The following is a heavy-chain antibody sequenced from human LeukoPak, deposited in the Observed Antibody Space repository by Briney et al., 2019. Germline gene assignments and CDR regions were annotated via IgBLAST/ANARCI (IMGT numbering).Heavy chain of an antibody. CDR3: ARLHGGSGSYYGPHDAFDI. J-gene: IGHJ3*02. CDR1: GYGFTSYW. D-gene: IGHD3-10*01. Sequence: GESLKISCKGSGYGFTSYWIGWVRQMPGKGLEWMGIIYPGDSDTRYSPSFQGQVTISADKSISTAYLQWSSLKASDTAMYYCARLHGGSGSYYGPHDAFDIWGQGTMVTVSS. V-gene: IGHV5-51*01. CDR2: IYPGDSDT.